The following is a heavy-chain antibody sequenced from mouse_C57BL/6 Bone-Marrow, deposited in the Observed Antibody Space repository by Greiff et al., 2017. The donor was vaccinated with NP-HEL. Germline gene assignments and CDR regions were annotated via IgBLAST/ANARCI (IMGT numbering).Heavy chain of an antibody. Sequence: EVKVVESGGGLVKPGGSLKLSCAASGFTFSSYGMSWVRQTPEKRLEWVATISDGGSYTYYPDNVKGRFTISRDNAKNNLYLQMSHLKSEDTAMYYCARDRLLSGTGFAYWGQGTLVTVSA. CDR2: ISDGGSYT. D-gene: IGHD4-1*01. V-gene: IGHV5-4*01. J-gene: IGHJ3*01. CDR1: GFTFSSYG. CDR3: ARDRLLSGTGFAY.